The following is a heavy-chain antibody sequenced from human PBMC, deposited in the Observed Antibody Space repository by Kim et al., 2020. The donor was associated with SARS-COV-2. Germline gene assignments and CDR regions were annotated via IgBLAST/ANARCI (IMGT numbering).Heavy chain of an antibody. D-gene: IGHD3-22*01. Sequence: VDSVKGRFTISRDNAKNSLYLQMNSRRAEDTAVYYCARDDSTGFHYFDYWGQGTLVTVSS. J-gene: IGHJ4*02. V-gene: IGHV3-7*01. CDR3: ARDDSTGFHYFDY.